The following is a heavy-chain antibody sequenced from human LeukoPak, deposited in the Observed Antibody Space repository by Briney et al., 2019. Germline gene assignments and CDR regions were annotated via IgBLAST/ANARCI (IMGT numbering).Heavy chain of an antibody. CDR1: GFTFSSYG. J-gene: IGHJ3*02. Sequence: GGSLRLSCAASGFTFSSYGMHWVRQAPGKGLEWVSGISGTGGGTYYADSVKGRFTISRDNSKNTLYLQMNSLRAEDTAVYYCAKDRDWEYFKNAFDIWGQGTMVTVSS. CDR3: AKDRDWEYFKNAFDI. D-gene: IGHD2/OR15-2a*01. CDR2: ISGTGGGT. V-gene: IGHV3-23*01.